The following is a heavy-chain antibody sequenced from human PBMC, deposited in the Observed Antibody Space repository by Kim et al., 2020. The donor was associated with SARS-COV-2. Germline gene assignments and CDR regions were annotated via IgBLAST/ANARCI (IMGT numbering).Heavy chain of an antibody. CDR2: IYYSGST. CDR1: GGSISSYY. J-gene: IGHJ5*02. D-gene: IGHD3-10*01. V-gene: IGHV4-59*08. CDR3: ARHGYGSCTHWFDP. Sequence: SETLSLTCTVSGGSISSYYWSWIRQPPGKGLEWIGYIYYSGSTNYNPSLKSRVTISVDTSKNQFSLKLSSVTTADTAVYYCARHGYGSCTHWFDPWGQGTLVTVSS.